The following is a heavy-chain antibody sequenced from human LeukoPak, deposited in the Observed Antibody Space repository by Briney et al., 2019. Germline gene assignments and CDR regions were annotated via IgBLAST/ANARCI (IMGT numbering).Heavy chain of an antibody. Sequence: PSETLSLTCAVYGGSFSGYYWSWIRQPPGKGLEWIGEINHSGSTNYNPSLKSRVTISVDTSKNQFSLKLSSVTAADTAVHYCARGLYGDYVPLGYWGQGTLVTVSS. CDR2: INHSGST. CDR1: GGSFSGYY. V-gene: IGHV4-34*01. D-gene: IGHD4-17*01. J-gene: IGHJ4*02. CDR3: ARGLYGDYVPLGY.